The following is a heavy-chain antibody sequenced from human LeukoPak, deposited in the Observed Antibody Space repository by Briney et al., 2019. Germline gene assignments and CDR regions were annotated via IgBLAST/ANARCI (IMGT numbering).Heavy chain of an antibody. CDR3: ARSSGRSPNRDYMDV. D-gene: IGHD1-14*01. CDR2: IYTSGTI. V-gene: IGHV4-4*07. CDR1: GGSISSYY. Sequence: NPSETLSLTCTVSGGSISSYYWSWIRQPAGTALEWIGRIYTSGTITYNPSLKSRVTMSVDTSKNQFSLKLSSVAAADTAVYYCARSSGRSPNRDYMDVWGKGTTVTISS. J-gene: IGHJ6*03.